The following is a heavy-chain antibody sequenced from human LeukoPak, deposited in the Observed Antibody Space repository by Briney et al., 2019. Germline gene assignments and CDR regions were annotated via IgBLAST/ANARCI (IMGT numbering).Heavy chain of an antibody. CDR1: GFTFNNYA. Sequence: GRSLRLSCAASGFTFNNYAMNWVRQAPGKGLEWVSVISGSGGTTYYADSVKGRFTISRDSSKNTLYLQMNSLRAEDTAVYYCAKVSGGGLYYDGMDVWGQGTTVTVSS. J-gene: IGHJ6*02. CDR2: ISGSGGTT. V-gene: IGHV3-23*01. D-gene: IGHD1-14*01. CDR3: AKVSGGGLYYDGMDV.